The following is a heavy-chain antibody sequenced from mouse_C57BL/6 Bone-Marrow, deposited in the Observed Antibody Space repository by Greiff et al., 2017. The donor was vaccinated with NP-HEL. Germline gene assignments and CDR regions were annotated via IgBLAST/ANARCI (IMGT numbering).Heavy chain of an antibody. V-gene: IGHV5-2*01. CDR1: EYEFPSHD. J-gene: IGHJ1*03. CDR3: ARHGITTVVADWYFDV. CDR2: INSDGGST. Sequence: EVKLMESGGGLVQPGESLKLSCESNEYEFPSHDMSWVRKTPEKRLALVAAINSDGGSTYYPDTMERRFIISRDNTKKTLYLQMSSLRSEDTALYYCARHGITTVVADWYFDVWGTGTTVTVSS. D-gene: IGHD1-1*01.